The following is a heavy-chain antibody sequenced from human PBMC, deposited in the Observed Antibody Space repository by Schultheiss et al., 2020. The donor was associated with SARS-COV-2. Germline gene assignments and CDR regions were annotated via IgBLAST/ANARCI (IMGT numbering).Heavy chain of an antibody. Sequence: GSLRLSCAVYGGSFSGYYWSWIRQPPGKGLEWIGYIYYSGSTNYNPSLKSRVTISVDTSKNQFSLKLSSVTAADTAVYYCARDSRESTVGDYYFDYWGQGTLVTVSS. D-gene: IGHD2-21*02. CDR1: GGSFSGYY. J-gene: IGHJ4*02. CDR3: ARDSRESTVGDYYFDY. V-gene: IGHV4-59*12. CDR2: IYYSGST.